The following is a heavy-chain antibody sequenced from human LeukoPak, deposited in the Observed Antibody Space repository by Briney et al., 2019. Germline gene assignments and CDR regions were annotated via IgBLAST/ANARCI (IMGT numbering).Heavy chain of an antibody. CDR2: ISDSGKTR. V-gene: IGHV3-48*03. CDR3: ARDYSGWSLDP. D-gene: IGHD5-12*01. Sequence: GGSLRLSCAASGLTFSSSEMNWVRQAPGKGLEWVSYISDSGKTRYNADSVKGRFTISRDNAKNSLYLQMNSLRGEDTAVYYCARDYSGWSLDPWGQGTLVTVSS. J-gene: IGHJ5*02. CDR1: GLTFSSSE.